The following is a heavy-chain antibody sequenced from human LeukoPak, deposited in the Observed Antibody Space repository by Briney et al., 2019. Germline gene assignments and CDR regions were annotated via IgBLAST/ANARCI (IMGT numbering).Heavy chain of an antibody. CDR1: GFTFSSYW. D-gene: IGHD2-2*01. CDR2: INSDGSST. Sequence: PGGSLRLSCAASGFTFSSYWMHWVRHAPGKGLVWVSRINSDGSSTSYADSVKGRFTISRDNAKNTLYLQMDSLRAEDTAVYYCASEGYCSSTSCYDYWGQGNLVTVSS. V-gene: IGHV3-74*01. J-gene: IGHJ4*02. CDR3: ASEGYCSSTSCYDY.